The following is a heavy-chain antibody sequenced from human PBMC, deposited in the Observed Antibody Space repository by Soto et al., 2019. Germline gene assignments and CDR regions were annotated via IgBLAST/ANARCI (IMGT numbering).Heavy chain of an antibody. J-gene: IGHJ4*02. D-gene: IGHD2-2*01. CDR3: TREAIAVIPAAQPSHFDS. Sequence: QVQLVQSGPEVKKPGSSVKVSCKGLGYNFIKYGINWVRQAPGQGLEWMGWISPYSSYTHSAQQFQGGATLTKETAATTAYMALGSLRSAVTAVYYCTREAIAVIPAAQPSHFDSWAQGTHVTVSS. V-gene: IGHV1-18*01. CDR1: GYNFIKYG. CDR2: ISPYSSYT.